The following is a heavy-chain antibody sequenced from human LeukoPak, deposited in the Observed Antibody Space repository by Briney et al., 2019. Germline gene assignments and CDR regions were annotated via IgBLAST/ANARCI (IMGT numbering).Heavy chain of an antibody. CDR1: AFTFNTYW. CDR3: AGYGVVVPAARDAFDI. V-gene: IGHV3-74*01. J-gene: IGHJ3*02. CDR2: INGDESST. D-gene: IGHD2-2*01. Sequence: GGSLRLSCAASAFTFNTYWMHWVRQVPGRGLEWVSRINGDESSTNYADSVKGRFTISRDNAKGTLYLHMNSLTAEDTAVYYCAGYGVVVPAARDAFDIWGQGTMVTVSS.